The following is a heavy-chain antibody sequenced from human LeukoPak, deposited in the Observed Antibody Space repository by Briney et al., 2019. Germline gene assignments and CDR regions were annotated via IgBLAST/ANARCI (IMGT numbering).Heavy chain of an antibody. CDR3: ARMGYSSGSDH. CDR2: INPNSGGT. D-gene: IGHD6-19*01. V-gene: IGHV1-2*02. Sequence: GASVKVSCKASGYTFTSYGISWVRQAPGQGLEWMGWINPNSGGTNYAQKFQGRVTMTRDTSISTAYMELSRLRSDDTAVYYCARMGYSSGSDHWGQGTLVTVSS. J-gene: IGHJ4*02. CDR1: GYTFTSYG.